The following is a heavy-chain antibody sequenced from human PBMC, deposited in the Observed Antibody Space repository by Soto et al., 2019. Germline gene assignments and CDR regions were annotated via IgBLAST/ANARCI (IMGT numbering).Heavy chain of an antibody. CDR1: KFTFRTDV. CDR3: AREMIPMIMGGMSAMDV. J-gene: IGHJ6*02. D-gene: IGHD3-22*01. V-gene: IGHV3-30*04. Sequence: QVQLVESGGGVVQPERSQRLSCAASKFTFRTDVRHWVRQAPGKGLQRVARISFDGSNKDYADSVKGRFTISRDNSTNTMYLQMNSLRPEDTAVYYCAREMIPMIMGGMSAMDVWGQGTTVTVSS. CDR2: ISFDGSNK.